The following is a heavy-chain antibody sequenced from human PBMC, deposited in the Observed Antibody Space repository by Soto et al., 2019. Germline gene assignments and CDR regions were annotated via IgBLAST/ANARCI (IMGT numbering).Heavy chain of an antibody. CDR3: ASFYIVARGFDI. Sequence: SETLSLTCTVSGGSISSSSYYWGWIRQPPGKGLEWIGSIYYSGSTYYNPSLKSRVTISVDTSKNQFSLKLSSVTAADTAVYYCASFYIVARGFDIWGQGTMVTVSS. CDR1: GGSISSSSYY. V-gene: IGHV4-39*01. CDR2: IYYSGST. D-gene: IGHD2-15*01. J-gene: IGHJ3*02.